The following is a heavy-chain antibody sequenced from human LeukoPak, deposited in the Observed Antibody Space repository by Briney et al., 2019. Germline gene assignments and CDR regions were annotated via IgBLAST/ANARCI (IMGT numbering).Heavy chain of an antibody. D-gene: IGHD6-6*01. CDR3: ARHGKRSFRAARWFDP. V-gene: IGHV4-30-2*01. CDR2: INHSGST. Sequence: PSQTLSLTCTVSGGSISSGGYYWSWIRQPPGKGLEWIGEINHSGSTNYNPSLKSRVTISVGTSKNQFSLKLSSVTAADTAVYYCARHGKRSFRAARWFDPWGQGTLVTVSS. CDR1: GGSISSGGYY. J-gene: IGHJ5*02.